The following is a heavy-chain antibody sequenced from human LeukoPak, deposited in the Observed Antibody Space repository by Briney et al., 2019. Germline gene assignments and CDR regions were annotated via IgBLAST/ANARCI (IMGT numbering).Heavy chain of an antibody. D-gene: IGHD6-6*01. CDR3: AYSSSSGLRAFDI. J-gene: IGHJ3*02. V-gene: IGHV1-69*04. CDR1: GGTFSSYA. CDR2: IIPIFGIA. Sequence: GSSVKVSCKASGGTFSSYAISWVRQAPGQGLEWMGRIIPIFGIANYAQKFQSRVTITADKSTSTAYMELSSLRSEDTAVYYCAYSSSSGLRAFDIWGQGTMVTVSS.